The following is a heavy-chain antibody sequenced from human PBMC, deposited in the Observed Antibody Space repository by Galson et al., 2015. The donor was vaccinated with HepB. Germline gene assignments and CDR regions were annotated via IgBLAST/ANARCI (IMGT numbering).Heavy chain of an antibody. D-gene: IGHD3-10*01. CDR3: ARGGYYYGSGSYFAYFDY. V-gene: IGHV3-66*01. CDR1: GFTVSSNY. Sequence: SLRLSCAASGFTVSSNYMSWVRQAPGKGLEWVSVIYSGGSTYYADSVKGRFTISRDNSKNTLYLQMNSLGAEDTAVYYCARGGYYYGSGSYFAYFDYWGQGTLVTVSS. CDR2: IYSGGST. J-gene: IGHJ4*02.